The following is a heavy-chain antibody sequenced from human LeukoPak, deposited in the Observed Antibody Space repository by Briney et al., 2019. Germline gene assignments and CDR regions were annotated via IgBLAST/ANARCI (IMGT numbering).Heavy chain of an antibody. V-gene: IGHV4-38-2*02. CDR2: IYHSGST. J-gene: IGHJ6*03. CDR1: GYSISSGYY. D-gene: IGHD3-3*01. Sequence: SETLSLTCTVSGYSISSGYYWGWIRQPPGKGLEWIGSIYHSGSTYYNPSLKSRVTISVDTSKNQFSLKLSSVTAADTAVYYCARTPYDFWSGYYYYYMDVWGKGTTVTVSS. CDR3: ARTPYDFWSGYYYYYMDV.